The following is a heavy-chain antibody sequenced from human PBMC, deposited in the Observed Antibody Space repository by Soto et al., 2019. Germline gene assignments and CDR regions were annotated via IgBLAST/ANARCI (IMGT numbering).Heavy chain of an antibody. V-gene: IGHV3-33*01. D-gene: IGHD2-2*01. CDR1: GFTFSSYG. Sequence: GGSLRLSCAASGFTFSSYGMHWVRQAPGKGLEWVAVIWYDGSNDDYVDSVKGRFTISRDNSNNMLYLEMNRLRAEDTAIYYCTRGYCSSYSCYGAAMDVWGQGNTVTVSS. CDR3: TRGYCSSYSCYGAAMDV. J-gene: IGHJ6*02. CDR2: IWYDGSND.